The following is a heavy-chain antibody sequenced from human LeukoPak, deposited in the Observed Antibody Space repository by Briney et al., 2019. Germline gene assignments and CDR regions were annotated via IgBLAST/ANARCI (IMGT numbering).Heavy chain of an antibody. J-gene: IGHJ4*02. CDR3: ARQAWGAPFDY. D-gene: IGHD3-16*01. CDR2: ICDSGST. CDR1: GGSISSYY. Sequence: SETLSLTCTVSGGSISSYYWSWIRQPPGKGLEWIGYICDSGSTTYNPFLKSRVAISLDTSKNQFSLKLSSVTAADTAVYFCARQAWGAPFDYWGQGTLVTVSS. V-gene: IGHV4-59*08.